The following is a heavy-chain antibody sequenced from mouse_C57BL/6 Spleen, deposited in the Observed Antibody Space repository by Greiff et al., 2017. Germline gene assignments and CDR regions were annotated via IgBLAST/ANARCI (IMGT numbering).Heavy chain of an antibody. V-gene: IGHV1-64*01. Sequence: QVQLQQPGAELVKPGASVKLSCKASGYTFTSYWMHWVKQRPGQGLEWIGMIHPNSGSTNYNEKFKSKATLTVDKSSSTAYMQLSSLTSEDSAVYYCAVERGYGWAWFAYWGQGTLVTVSA. CDR1: GYTFTSYW. J-gene: IGHJ3*01. CDR3: AVERGYGWAWFAY. CDR2: IHPNSGST. D-gene: IGHD1-2*01.